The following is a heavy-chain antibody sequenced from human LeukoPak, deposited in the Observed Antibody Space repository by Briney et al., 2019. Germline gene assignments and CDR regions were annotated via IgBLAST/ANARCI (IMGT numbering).Heavy chain of an antibody. V-gene: IGHV3-74*01. Sequence: PGRSLRLSCAASGFTFSSYGMHWVRQAPGKGLVWVSRINTDGTSTAYADSVNGRFTISRDNPKNTLYLQMNSLRAEDTAVYYCARGVYSMDVWGQGTTVTVSS. CDR1: GFTFSSYG. CDR3: ARGVYSMDV. J-gene: IGHJ6*02. CDR2: INTDGTST.